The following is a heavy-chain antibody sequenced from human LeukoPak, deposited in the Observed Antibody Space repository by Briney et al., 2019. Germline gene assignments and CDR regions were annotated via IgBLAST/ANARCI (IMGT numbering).Heavy chain of an antibody. CDR1: GYTFTGYY. Sequence: SVKVSCKASGYTFTGYYMHWVRQAPGQGLEWMGGIIPIFGTANYAQKLQGRVTITADESTSTAYMELSSLRSEDTAVYYCARSEYYYGSGSKRHKGGWFDPWGQGTLVTVSS. CDR2: IIPIFGTA. CDR3: ARSEYYYGSGSKRHKGGWFDP. D-gene: IGHD3-10*01. J-gene: IGHJ5*02. V-gene: IGHV1-69*13.